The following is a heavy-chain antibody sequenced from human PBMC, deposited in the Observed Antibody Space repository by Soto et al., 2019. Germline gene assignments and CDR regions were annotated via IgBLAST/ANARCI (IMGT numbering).Heavy chain of an antibody. V-gene: IGHV1-69*01. D-gene: IGHD3-22*01. Sequence: QVQLVQSGAEVKKPGSSVKVSCKASGGTFSSYAISWVRQAPGQGLEWLGGIIPIFGTANYAQKFQGRVTITADESTSTAYKELSSMRSEDTAVYYCARVGDDSSGYYYAYDYWGQGTLVTVSS. CDR2: IIPIFGTA. CDR3: ARVGDDSSGYYYAYDY. CDR1: GGTFSSYA. J-gene: IGHJ4*02.